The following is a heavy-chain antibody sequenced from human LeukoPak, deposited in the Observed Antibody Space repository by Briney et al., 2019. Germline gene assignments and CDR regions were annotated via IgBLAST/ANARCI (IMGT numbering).Heavy chain of an antibody. CDR1: GFTFSDYY. CDR2: ISNSGNTI. Sequence: PGGSLRLSCAASGFTFSDYYMSWIRQAPGKGLEWVSYISNSGNTIYYADSVKGRFTISRDNAKNSLYLQMNSLRAEDTAVYYCSAGESYYDSSDYYSAWAFNVWGQGTMVTVSS. J-gene: IGHJ3*01. V-gene: IGHV3-11*04. D-gene: IGHD3-22*01. CDR3: SAGESYYDSSDYYSAWAFNV.